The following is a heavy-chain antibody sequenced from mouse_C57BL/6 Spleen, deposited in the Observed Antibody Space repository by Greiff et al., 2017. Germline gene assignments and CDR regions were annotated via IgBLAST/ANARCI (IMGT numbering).Heavy chain of an antibody. CDR2: INPYNGGT. V-gene: IGHV1-19*01. Sequence: EVQLQQSGPVLVKPGASVKMSCKASGYTFTDYYMNWVKQSHGKSLEWIGVINPYNGGTSYNQKFKGKATLTVDKSSSTAYMELNSLTSEDSAVYYCARSYYGSSYSFAYWGQGTLVTVSA. J-gene: IGHJ3*01. CDR1: GYTFTDYY. CDR3: ARSYYGSSYSFAY. D-gene: IGHD1-1*01.